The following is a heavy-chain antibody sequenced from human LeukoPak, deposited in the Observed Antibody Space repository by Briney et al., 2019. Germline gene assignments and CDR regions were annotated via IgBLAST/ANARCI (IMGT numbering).Heavy chain of an antibody. CDR3: ATDLFMITSADY. D-gene: IGHD3-16*01. J-gene: IGHJ4*02. Sequence: APVKVSCKVSGYTLTELSMHWVRQAPGKGLEWMGGFDPEDGETIYAQKFQGRVTMTEDTSTDTAYMELSSLRSEDTAVYYCATDLFMITSADYWGQGTLVTVSS. V-gene: IGHV1-24*01. CDR1: GYTLTELS. CDR2: FDPEDGET.